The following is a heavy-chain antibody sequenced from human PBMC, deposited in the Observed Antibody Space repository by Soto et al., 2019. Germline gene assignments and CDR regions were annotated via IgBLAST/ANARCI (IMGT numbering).Heavy chain of an antibody. Sequence: SETLSLTCTVSGGSISSSSYYWGWIRQPPGKGVEWIGSIYYSGSTYYNPSLKSRVTISVDTSKNQFSLKLSSVTAADTAVYYCARHRGYSYGYTAKPFDYWGQGTLVTVSS. CDR2: IYYSGST. V-gene: IGHV4-39*01. CDR1: GGSISSSSYY. CDR3: ARHRGYSYGYTAKPFDY. D-gene: IGHD5-18*01. J-gene: IGHJ4*02.